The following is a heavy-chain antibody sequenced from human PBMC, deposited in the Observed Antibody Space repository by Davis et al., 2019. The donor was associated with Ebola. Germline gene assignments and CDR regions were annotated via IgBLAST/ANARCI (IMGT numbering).Heavy chain of an antibody. Sequence: AASVKVSCKASGYTFMSYAMHWVRQAPGQRLEWMGWINAGNGNTKYSQKFQGRVTITRDTTASTAYMELSSLRSEDTAVYYCARGSAVRPASWLDPWGQGTLVTVSS. J-gene: IGHJ5*02. D-gene: IGHD6-6*01. CDR3: ARGSAVRPASWLDP. CDR2: INAGNGNT. CDR1: GYTFMSYA. V-gene: IGHV1-3*01.